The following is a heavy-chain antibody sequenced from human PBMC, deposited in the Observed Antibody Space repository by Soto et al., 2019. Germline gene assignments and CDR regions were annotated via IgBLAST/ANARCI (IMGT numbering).Heavy chain of an antibody. CDR2: IWYDGSNK. V-gene: IGHV3-33*01. CDR1: GFTFSSYG. CDR3: ARDPAEADILTLFDY. J-gene: IGHJ4*02. D-gene: IGHD3-9*01. Sequence: SLRLSWAASGFTFSSYGMHWVRQAPGKGLEWVAVIWYDGSNKCYADSVKGRFTISRDNSKNTLYLQMNSLRAEDTAVYYCARDPAEADILTLFDYWGQGTLVTVSS.